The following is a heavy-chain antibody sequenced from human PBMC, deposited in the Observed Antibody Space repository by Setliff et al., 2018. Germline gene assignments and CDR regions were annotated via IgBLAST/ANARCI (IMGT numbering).Heavy chain of an antibody. CDR1: GVSFSDYY. J-gene: IGHJ4*02. D-gene: IGHD1-1*01. V-gene: IGHV4-34*10. CDR2: INHSGTT. Sequence: SETLSLTCTVYGVSFSDYYWGWVRQSPGKGLDWIGEINHSGTTNYDPSLEGRISISVDTSKRQFSLKLGSATAADTAVYYCARDMGQPYYFESWGLGTLVTVSS. CDR3: ARDMGQPYYFES.